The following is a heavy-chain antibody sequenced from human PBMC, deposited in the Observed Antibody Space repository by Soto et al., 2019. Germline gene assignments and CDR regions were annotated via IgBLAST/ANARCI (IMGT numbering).Heavy chain of an antibody. CDR3: AKDISRGPTKNYDFWSGPDY. CDR1: GFTFDEYA. Sequence: GSLRLSCAASGFTFDEYAMHWVRQPPGKGLEWVSLISWDGSNRYYADSVQGRFTISRDNSKYSLYLEMNSLRPEDTALYYCAKDISRGPTKNYDFWSGPDYWGQGTLVTVSS. D-gene: IGHD3-3*01. J-gene: IGHJ4*02. V-gene: IGHV3-43D*04. CDR2: ISWDGSNR.